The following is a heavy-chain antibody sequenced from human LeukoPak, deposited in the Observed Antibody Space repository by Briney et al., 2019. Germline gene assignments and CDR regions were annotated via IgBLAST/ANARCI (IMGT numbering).Heavy chain of an antibody. J-gene: IGHJ6*03. V-gene: IGHV3-7*01. CDR2: INEDGSEK. CDR1: GFTFSSYW. CDR3: ARDPDLSSTSASYMDV. Sequence: PGGSLRLSCAASGFTFSSYWMSWVRQAPGKGLEWVANINEDGSEKYYVDSVKGRFTISRDNAKNSLYLQMNSLRAEDTAVYYCARDPDLSSTSASYMDVWGKGTTVTVSS. D-gene: IGHD2-2*01.